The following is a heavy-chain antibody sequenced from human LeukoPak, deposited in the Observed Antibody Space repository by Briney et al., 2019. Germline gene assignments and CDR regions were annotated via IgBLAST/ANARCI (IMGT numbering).Heavy chain of an antibody. D-gene: IGHD3-3*01. CDR1: GGSFSGYY. V-gene: IGHV4-34*01. CDR3: ARGLASGYPPIPFDY. J-gene: IGHJ4*02. CDR2: INHSGST. Sequence: SETLSLTCAVYGGSFSGYYWSWIRQPPGKGLEWIGEINHSGSTNYNPSLKSRVTISVDTSKNQFSLSLDSVTAADTAVYYCARGLASGYPPIPFDYWGQGTLVTVSS.